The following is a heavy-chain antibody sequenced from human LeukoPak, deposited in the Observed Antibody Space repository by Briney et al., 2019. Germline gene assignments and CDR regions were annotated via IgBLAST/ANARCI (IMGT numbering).Heavy chain of an antibody. D-gene: IGHD2-15*01. CDR3: ARVSGSAKSGP. Sequence: GGSLRLSCAASGFTFSSYGMHWVRQAPGKGLEWVAVISYDGSNKYYADSVKGRFTISRDNSKNTLYLQMNSLRAEGTAVYYCARVSGSAKSGPWGQGTLVTVSS. CDR2: ISYDGSNK. J-gene: IGHJ5*02. CDR1: GFTFSSYG. V-gene: IGHV3-30*03.